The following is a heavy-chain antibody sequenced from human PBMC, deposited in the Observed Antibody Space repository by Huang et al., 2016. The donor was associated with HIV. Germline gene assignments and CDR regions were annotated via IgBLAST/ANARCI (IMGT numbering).Heavy chain of an antibody. V-gene: IGHV4-34*02. CDR2: INHLGSP. CDR3: ARDATKNPRGWFDP. Sequence: QVHLQQWGAGLLKSAETLSLTCAVYGGSLSGYYWSWLRPTPGKGLEWIGEINHLGSPNYNPSLKIRVAISMDGSKKQFSLKLRSISDADTAVYFCARDATKNPRGWFDPWGQGTLVTVSS. J-gene: IGHJ5*02. D-gene: IGHD3-10*01. CDR1: GGSLSGYY.